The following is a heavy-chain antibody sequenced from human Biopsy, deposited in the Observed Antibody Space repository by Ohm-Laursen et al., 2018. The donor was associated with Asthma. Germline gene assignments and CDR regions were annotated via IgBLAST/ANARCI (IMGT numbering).Heavy chain of an antibody. D-gene: IGHD1-20*01. CDR3: AKGRYKWNDGYYGLDV. V-gene: IGHV3-30*18. J-gene: IGHJ6*02. CDR1: GVDLSSYG. CDR2: IAYDGSKK. Sequence: SLRLSCTASGVDLSSYGMNWVRQAPGKGLEWVAVIAYDGSKKYYADSVKGRFTISRDNSKNTLYLQMNSLRGEDTAVYYCAKGRYKWNDGYYGLDVWGQGTTVTVSS.